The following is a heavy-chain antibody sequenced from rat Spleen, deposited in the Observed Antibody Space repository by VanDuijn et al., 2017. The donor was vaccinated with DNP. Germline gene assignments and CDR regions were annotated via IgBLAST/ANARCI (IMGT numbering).Heavy chain of an antibody. CDR2: LSTGGGIT. J-gene: IGHJ2*01. V-gene: IGHV5-27*01. D-gene: IGHD1-12*02. Sequence: EVQLVESGGNLVQPGRSLKLSCAASGFTFSDYNMAWVRQAPTKGLELVAYLSTGGGITYYRDSVKGRFTLSRDNAESTLYLQMDSLRSEDTATYYCTTTHYFDGWFPFDYWGQGVMVTVSS. CDR3: TTTHYFDGWFPFDY. CDR1: GFTFSDYN.